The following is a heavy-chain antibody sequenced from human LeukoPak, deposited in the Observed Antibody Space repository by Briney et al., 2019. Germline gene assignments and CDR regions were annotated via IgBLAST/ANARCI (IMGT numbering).Heavy chain of an antibody. CDR3: TTEYYYDSSGYHVDY. CDR1: GFTFSNAW. CDR2: IKSKTDGGTT. V-gene: IGHV3-15*01. Sequence: AGGSLRLSCAASGFTFSNAWMSWVRQAPGKGLEWVGRIKSKTDGGTTDYAAPVKGRFTISRDDSKNTLYLQMNSLKTEDTAVYYCTTEYYYDSSGYHVDYWGQGTLVTVSS. D-gene: IGHD3-22*01. J-gene: IGHJ4*02.